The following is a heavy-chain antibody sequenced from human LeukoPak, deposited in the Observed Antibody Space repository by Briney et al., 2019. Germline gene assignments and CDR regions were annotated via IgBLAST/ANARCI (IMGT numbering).Heavy chain of an antibody. Sequence: GGSLRLSCAASGFTFSSYSMNWVRPAPGKGLEWVSSISSSSSYIYYADSVKGRFTISRDNAKKSLYLQMNSLRAEDTAVYYCAREPDSSGYLDYWGQGTLVTVSS. CDR3: AREPDSSGYLDY. V-gene: IGHV3-21*01. J-gene: IGHJ4*02. D-gene: IGHD3-22*01. CDR2: ISSSSSYI. CDR1: GFTFSSYS.